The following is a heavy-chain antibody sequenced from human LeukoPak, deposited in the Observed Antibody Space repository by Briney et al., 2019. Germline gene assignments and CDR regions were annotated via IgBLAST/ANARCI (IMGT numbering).Heavy chain of an antibody. CDR2: ISSSSSYT. CDR3: ARDSSGAFDI. V-gene: IGHV3-21*01. J-gene: IGHJ3*02. D-gene: IGHD3-10*01. CDR1: GFTFSSYS. Sequence: PGGSLRLSCAASGFTFSSYSMNWVRQAPGKGLEWVSSISSSSSYTYYADSVKGRFTISRDNAKNSLYLQMNSLRAEDTAVYYCARDSSGAFDIWGQGTMVTVSS.